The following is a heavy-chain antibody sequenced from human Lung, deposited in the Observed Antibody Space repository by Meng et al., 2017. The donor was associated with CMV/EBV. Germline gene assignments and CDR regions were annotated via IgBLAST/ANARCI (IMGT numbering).Heavy chain of an antibody. V-gene: IGHV3-74*01. J-gene: IGHJ4*02. D-gene: IGHD4-17*01. Sequence: ESLKISCAASGFTFSRYWMHWARHAPGKGLVWVSRINNDESRKTYADSVKGRFTISRDSAKNTLYLQMNSLRAEDTAVYYCARERFDYGDYGLDYWGQGTXVTVSS. CDR3: ARERFDYGDYGLDY. CDR1: GFTFSRYW. CDR2: INNDESRK.